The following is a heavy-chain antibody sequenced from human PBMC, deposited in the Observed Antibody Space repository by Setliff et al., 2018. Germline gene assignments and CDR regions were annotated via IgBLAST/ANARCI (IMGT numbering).Heavy chain of an antibody. CDR3: RLWSHNYQNDY. CDR1: GGSVGGGSYY. Sequence: SETLSLTCTVSGGSVGGGSYYWSWIRQPAGKGLEWIGLIQNTGNTNYNPSLQSRVTISVDMSKNQFSLKLSSVTAADTAVYYYRLWSHNYQNDYWGQGTLVTVSS. CDR2: IQNTGNT. J-gene: IGHJ4*02. V-gene: IGHV4-61*10. D-gene: IGHD3-16*01.